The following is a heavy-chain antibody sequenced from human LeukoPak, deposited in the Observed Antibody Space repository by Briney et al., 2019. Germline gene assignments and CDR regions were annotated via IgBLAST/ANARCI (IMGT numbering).Heavy chain of an antibody. J-gene: IGHJ5*02. CDR1: GYSISSGYY. Sequence: SETLSLTCTVSGYSISSGYYWGWIRQPPGKGLEWIGSIYHSGSTYYNPSLKSRVTISVDTSKNQFSLKLSSVTAADTAVYYCARDIKYCSGGSCYSGFDPWGQGTLVTVSS. CDR3: ARDIKYCSGGSCYSGFDP. V-gene: IGHV4-38-2*02. CDR2: IYHSGST. D-gene: IGHD2-15*01.